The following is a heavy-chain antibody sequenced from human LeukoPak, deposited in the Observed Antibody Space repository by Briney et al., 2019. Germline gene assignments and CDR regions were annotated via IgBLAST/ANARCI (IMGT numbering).Heavy chain of an antibody. CDR1: GFTFSSYW. V-gene: IGHV3-7*01. J-gene: IGHJ4*02. CDR3: ARACCMTNCNFDY. Sequence: PGGSLRLSCAASGFTFSSYWMSWVRQAPGKWLEWVANIKQDGSEKLYVDSVKGRFTISRDNAKNSLFLQMNSLRAEDTAVYYCARACCMTNCNFDYWGQGTLVTVSS. CDR2: IKQDGSEK. D-gene: IGHD1-1*01.